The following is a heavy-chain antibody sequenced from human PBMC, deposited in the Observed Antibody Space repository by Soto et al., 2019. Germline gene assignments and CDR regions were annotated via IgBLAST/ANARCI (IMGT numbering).Heavy chain of an antibody. J-gene: IGHJ6*02. V-gene: IGHV5-51*01. CDR1: GYSFTSYW. D-gene: IGHD4-17*01. CDR3: ARVDYGGNLHYYYYYGMDV. CDR2: IYPGDSDT. Sequence: PGESLKISCKGSGYSFTSYWIGWVRQMPGKGLEWMGIIYPGDSDTRYSPSFRGQVTISTDKSISTAYLQWSSLKASDTAMYYCARVDYGGNLHYYYYYGMDVWGQGTTVTVSS.